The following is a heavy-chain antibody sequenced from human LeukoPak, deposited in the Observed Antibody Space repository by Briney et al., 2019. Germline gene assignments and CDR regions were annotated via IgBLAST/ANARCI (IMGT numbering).Heavy chain of an antibody. CDR2: IKSKTDGGTT. CDR1: GFTFSNAW. J-gene: IGHJ4*02. V-gene: IGHV3-15*01. Sequence: MPGGSLRLSCAASGFTFSNAWMSWVRQAPGKGLEWVGRIKSKTDGGTTDYAAPVKGRFTISRDDSKNTLYLQMNSLKTEDTAVYYCTTGIVLMVYAKDYWGQGTLVTVSS. CDR3: TTGIVLMVYAKDY. D-gene: IGHD2-8*01.